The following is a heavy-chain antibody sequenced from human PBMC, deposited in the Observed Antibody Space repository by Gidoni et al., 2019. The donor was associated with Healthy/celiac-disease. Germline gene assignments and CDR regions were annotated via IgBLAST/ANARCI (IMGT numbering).Heavy chain of an antibody. Sequence: QLQLQESGPGLVKPSETLSLTCTVSGGSISSSSYYWGWIRQPPGKGLEWIGSIYYSGSTYYNPSLKSRVTISVDTSKNQFSLKLSSVTAADTAVYYCARQEIAYCGGDCYYYYMDVWGKGTTVTVSS. CDR2: IYYSGST. CDR3: ARQEIAYCGGDCYYYYMDV. CDR1: GGSISSSSYY. D-gene: IGHD2-21*01. V-gene: IGHV4-39*01. J-gene: IGHJ6*03.